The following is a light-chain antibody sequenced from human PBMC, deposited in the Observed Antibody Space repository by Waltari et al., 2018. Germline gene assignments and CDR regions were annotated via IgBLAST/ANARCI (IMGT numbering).Light chain of an antibody. J-gene: IGKJ1*01. Sequence: DIVMTPSSDSLAVSLGERVTINCRSSRSVLYSSNNKKYITWYQQKPGQPPKLLIYWASTRESGVPDRFSGSGSGTDFTLTISSLQAEDVAVYYCQQYYSTPWTFGQGTKVEIK. CDR2: WAS. CDR1: RSVLYSSNNKKY. V-gene: IGKV4-1*01. CDR3: QQYYSTPWT.